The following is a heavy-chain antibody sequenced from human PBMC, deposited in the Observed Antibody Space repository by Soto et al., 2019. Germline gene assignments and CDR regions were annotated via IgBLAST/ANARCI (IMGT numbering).Heavy chain of an antibody. Sequence: GGSLRLSCAASGFTVSSTYMSWVRQAPGKGLEWVSVIYSGGSTYYADSVKGRFTISRDNSKNTLYLQMNSLRAEDTAVYYCARHGYNYGGGYFDYWGQGTLVTVSS. D-gene: IGHD5-18*01. CDR3: ARHGYNYGGGYFDY. CDR2: IYSGGST. CDR1: GFTVSSTY. J-gene: IGHJ4*02. V-gene: IGHV3-53*01.